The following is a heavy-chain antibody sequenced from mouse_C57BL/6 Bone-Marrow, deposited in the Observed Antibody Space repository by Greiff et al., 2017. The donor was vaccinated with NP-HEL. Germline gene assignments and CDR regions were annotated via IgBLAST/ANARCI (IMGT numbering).Heavy chain of an antibody. V-gene: IGHV1-53*01. CDR2: INPSNGGT. D-gene: IGHD2-5*01. J-gene: IGHJ1*03. CDR1: GYTFTSYW. Sequence: QVQLQQPGTELVKPGASVKLSCKASGYTFTSYWMHWVKQRPGQGLEWIGNINPSNGGTNYNEKFKSKATLTVDKSSSTAYMQLNSLTSEDSAVYYCARSHYSNLYWYFDVWGTGTTVTVSS. CDR3: ARSHYSNLYWYFDV.